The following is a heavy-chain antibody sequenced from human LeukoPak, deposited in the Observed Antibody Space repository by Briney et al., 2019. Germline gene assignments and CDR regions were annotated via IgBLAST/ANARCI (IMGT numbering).Heavy chain of an antibody. CDR1: GFTFSSYA. CDR2: ISGSGGST. Sequence: GGSLRLSCAASGFTFSSYAMSWVRQAPGKGLEWVSAISGSGGSTYYADSVKGRFTISRDDSKNTLYLQMNSLRAEDTAVYYCAKDLHPNGDLIPDAFDIWGQGTMVTVSS. V-gene: IGHV3-23*01. CDR3: AKDLHPNGDLIPDAFDI. J-gene: IGHJ3*02. D-gene: IGHD4-17*01.